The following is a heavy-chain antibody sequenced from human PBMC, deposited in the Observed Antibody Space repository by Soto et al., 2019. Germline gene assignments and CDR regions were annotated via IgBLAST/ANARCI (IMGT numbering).Heavy chain of an antibody. CDR1: GFTFSSYG. J-gene: IGHJ4*02. CDR3: AKDSDHGDYWIY. CDR2: ISYDGSNK. D-gene: IGHD4-17*01. V-gene: IGHV3-30*18. Sequence: QVQLVESGGGVVQPGRSLRLSCAASGFTFSSYGMHWVRQAPGKGLEWVAVISYDGSNKYYADSVKGRFTISRDNSKNTLYLQMNSLRAEDTAVYYCAKDSDHGDYWIYWGQGTLVTVSS.